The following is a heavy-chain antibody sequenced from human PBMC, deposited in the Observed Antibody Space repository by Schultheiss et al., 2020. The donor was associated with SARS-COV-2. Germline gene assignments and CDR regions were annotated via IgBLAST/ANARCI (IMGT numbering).Heavy chain of an antibody. J-gene: IGHJ3*02. D-gene: IGHD3-10*01. CDR1: GGSFSGYS. Sequence: SQTLSLTCAVYGGSFSGYSWSWIRQPPGKGLEWIGSIYHSGSTYYNPSLKSRVTISVDTSKNQFSLKLSSVTAADTAVYYCARAASQRGDAFDIWGQGTMVTVS. V-gene: IGHV4-34*01. CDR2: IYHSGST. CDR3: ARAASQRGDAFDI.